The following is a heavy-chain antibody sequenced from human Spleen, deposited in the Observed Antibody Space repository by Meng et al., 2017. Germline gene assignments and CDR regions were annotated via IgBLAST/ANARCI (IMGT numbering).Heavy chain of an antibody. D-gene: IGHD6-13*01. CDR3: VRDEDISAAGKLFGDY. CDR1: GYTFTAYY. V-gene: IGHV1-2*06. J-gene: IGHJ4*02. Sequence: QLQLVESVAEVKEPGAYVNVSCTPSGYTFTAYYTHWVRQAPGQGLDWMGRIDPNSGVTEYAQKFQGRVTVTGDTSISTAYMELSRLRSDDTAIYYCVRDEDISAAGKLFGDYWGQGTLVTVSS. CDR2: IDPNSGVT.